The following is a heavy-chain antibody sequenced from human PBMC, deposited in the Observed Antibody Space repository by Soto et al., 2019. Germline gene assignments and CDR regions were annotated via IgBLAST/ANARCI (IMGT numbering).Heavy chain of an antibody. Sequence: GGSLRLSCAASGFTFSSYWMHWVRQAPGKGLEWVSCISSSSSNIYYADSVKGRFTISRDNAKNTLYLQMNSLRAEDTAVYYCARASWPDSSGPSALDIWGQGTMVTVSS. V-gene: IGHV3-21*01. CDR2: ISSSSSNI. J-gene: IGHJ3*02. CDR1: GFTFSSYW. D-gene: IGHD6-19*01. CDR3: ARASWPDSSGPSALDI.